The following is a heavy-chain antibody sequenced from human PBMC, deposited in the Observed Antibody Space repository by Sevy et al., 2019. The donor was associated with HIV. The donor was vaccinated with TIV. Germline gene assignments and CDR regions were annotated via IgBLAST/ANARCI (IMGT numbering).Heavy chain of an antibody. J-gene: IGHJ4*02. D-gene: IGHD3-10*01. CDR3: ARDVASGSFISLYFDY. V-gene: IGHV3-11*01. CDR1: GLNVSDYF. CDR2: ISSSGTII. Sequence: GGSLRLSCAASGLNVSDYFMSWIRQAPGKRPEWVSYISSSGTIIYDADSVKGRFTISRDNAKNSLYLQMNSLRAEDTAIYYCARDVASGSFISLYFDYRGQGTLVTVSS.